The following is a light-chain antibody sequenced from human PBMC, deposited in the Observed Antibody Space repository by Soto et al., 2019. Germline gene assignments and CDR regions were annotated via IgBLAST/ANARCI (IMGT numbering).Light chain of an antibody. V-gene: IGKV3D-15*01. Sequence: EVGMKQSPATLSVTPGERATLSCRASHSVNSNYLAWYQQKPGQAPRLLIYGISKRATDIPDRFSGSGSGTEFTLTISSLQPEDFAVYYCQQYSSSPSFGQGTRLAV. CDR2: GIS. CDR1: HSVNSN. J-gene: IGKJ5*01. CDR3: QQYSSSPS.